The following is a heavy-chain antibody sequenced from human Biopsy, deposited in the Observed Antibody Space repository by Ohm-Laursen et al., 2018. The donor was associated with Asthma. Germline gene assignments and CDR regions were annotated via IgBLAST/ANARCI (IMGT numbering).Heavy chain of an antibody. Sequence: SLRLSCAASGFTFSSYWVHWVRQAPGKGLVWVSRINSDGSSTSYADSVKGRFTISRDNAKNTLYLEMNSLRAEDTAVYYCVRDGTDDAFDIWGQGTVVSVSS. CDR2: INSDGSST. CDR1: GFTFSSYW. V-gene: IGHV3-74*01. J-gene: IGHJ3*02. D-gene: IGHD1-1*01. CDR3: VRDGTDDAFDI.